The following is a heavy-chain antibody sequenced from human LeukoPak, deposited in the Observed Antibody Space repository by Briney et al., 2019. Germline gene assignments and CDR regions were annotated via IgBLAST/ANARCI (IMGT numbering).Heavy chain of an antibody. D-gene: IGHD4-17*01. V-gene: IGHV3-21*01. CDR2: ISNSSSYI. CDR1: GFTFSSYS. Sequence: GGSLRLSCAASGFTFSSYSMNWVRQAPGKGLEWVSSISNSSSYIYSADSVKGRFTISRDNAKNSLYLQMNSLRVEDTAVYYCAKEFDCGDYDASEDYYYMDVWGKGTTVTISS. J-gene: IGHJ6*03. CDR3: AKEFDCGDYDASEDYYYMDV.